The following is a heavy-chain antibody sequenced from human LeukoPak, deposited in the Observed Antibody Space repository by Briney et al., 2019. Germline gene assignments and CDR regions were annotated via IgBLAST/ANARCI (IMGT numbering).Heavy chain of an antibody. CDR2: IIPIFGTA. CDR1: GGTFSSYA. J-gene: IGHJ4*02. CDR3: ARDGGYYYDSSGEFDY. D-gene: IGHD3-22*01. Sequence: SVKVSCKASGGTFSSYAISWVRQAPGQGLEWMGGIIPIFGTANYAQKFQGRVTITTDESTSTAYMELSSLRSEDTAVYYCARDGGYYYDSSGEFDYWGQGTLVTVSS. V-gene: IGHV1-69*05.